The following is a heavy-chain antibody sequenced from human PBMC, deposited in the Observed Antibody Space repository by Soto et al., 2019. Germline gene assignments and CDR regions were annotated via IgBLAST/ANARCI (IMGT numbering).Heavy chain of an antibody. CDR1: GYTFTSYG. CDR2: ISAYNGNT. D-gene: IGHD3-10*01. J-gene: IGHJ4*02. V-gene: IGHV1-18*01. Sequence: QVQLVQSGAEVKKPGASVKVSYKASGYTFTSYGISWVRQAPGQGLEWMGWISAYNGNTNYAQKLQGRVTMTTDTSTSTAYMELRSLRSDDTAVYYCARVHYYGSGSYSQLLDYWGQGTLVTVSS. CDR3: ARVHYYGSGSYSQLLDY.